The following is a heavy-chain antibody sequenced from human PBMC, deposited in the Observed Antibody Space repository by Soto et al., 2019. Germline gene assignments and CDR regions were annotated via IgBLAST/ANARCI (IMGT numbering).Heavy chain of an antibody. D-gene: IGHD4-17*01. CDR1: GGSISSYY. CDR3: ARGSTTVNFDY. Sequence: SETLSLTCIVSGGSISSYYWSWIRQPPGKGLEWIGYIYYSGSTNYNPSLKSRVTISVDTSKNQFSLKLSSVTAADAAVYYCARGSTTVNFDYWGQGTLFTFSS. CDR2: IYYSGST. V-gene: IGHV4-59*01. J-gene: IGHJ4*02.